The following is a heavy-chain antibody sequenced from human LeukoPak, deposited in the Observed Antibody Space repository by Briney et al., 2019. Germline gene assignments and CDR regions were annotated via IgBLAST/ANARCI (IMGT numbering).Heavy chain of an antibody. D-gene: IGHD4-17*01. V-gene: IGHV4-59*08. CDR3: ARRLRQNLFDP. Sequence: SETLSLTCTVSGVSISSDYWSWIRLPPGKGLEWIGYIYYNGSSNHNPSLKSRVTMSVDTSKNQFSLKLTSVTAADTAVYYCARRLRQNLFDPWGQGTLVTVSS. CDR1: GVSISSDY. CDR2: IYYNGSS. J-gene: IGHJ5*02.